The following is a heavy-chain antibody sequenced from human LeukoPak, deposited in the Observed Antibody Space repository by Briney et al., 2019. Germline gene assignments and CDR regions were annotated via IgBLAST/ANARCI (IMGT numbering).Heavy chain of an antibody. D-gene: IGHD1-26*01. CDR3: ARAGYGSRTYYYYYMDV. CDR1: GGTFSSYA. V-gene: IGHV1-69*01. CDR2: IIPIFGTA. J-gene: IGHJ6*03. Sequence: SVKVSCKASGGTFSSYAISWVRQAPGQGLEWMGGIIPIFGTANYAQKFQGRVTITADESTSTAYMELSSLRSEDAAVYYCARAGYGSRTYYYYYMDVWGKGTTVTISS.